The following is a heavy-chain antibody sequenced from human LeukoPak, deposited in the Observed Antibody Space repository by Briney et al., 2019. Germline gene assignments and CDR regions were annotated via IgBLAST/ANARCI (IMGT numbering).Heavy chain of an antibody. CDR2: ISPDGSST. D-gene: IGHD2-2*01. CDR3: AKLGYCSSTSCSEDY. J-gene: IGHJ4*02. V-gene: IGHV3-74*01. CDR1: AFTFSSYW. Sequence: GGSLRLSCAASAFTFSSYWIHWVRQTPGKGLLWVSRISPDGSSTGYADSVKGRFTISRDNSKNTLYLQMNSLRAEDTAVYYCAKLGYCSSTSCSEDYWGQGTLVTVSS.